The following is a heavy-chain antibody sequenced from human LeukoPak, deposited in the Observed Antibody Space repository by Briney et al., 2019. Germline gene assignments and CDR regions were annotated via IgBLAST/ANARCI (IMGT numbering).Heavy chain of an antibody. CDR2: IYYSGST. CDR1: GGSISSYY. J-gene: IGHJ6*02. V-gene: IGHV4-59*08. Sequence: SETLSLTCTVSGGSISSYYWSWIRQPPGKGLEWIGYIYYSGSTNCNPSLKSRVTISVDTSKNQFSLKLSSVTAADTAVYYCARSIAVAGNGIYGMDVWGQGTTVTVSS. CDR3: ARSIAVAGNGIYGMDV. D-gene: IGHD6-19*01.